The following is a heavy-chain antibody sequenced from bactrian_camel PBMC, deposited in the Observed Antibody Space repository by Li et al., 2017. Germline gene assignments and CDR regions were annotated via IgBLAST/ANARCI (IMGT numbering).Heavy chain of an antibody. CDR1: GYTFTFC. Sequence: VELVESGGGSVQAGGSLSLSCAYSGYTFTFCMGRFRQAPGKEREVVATINHDDITSYADFVRGRFTISKDNAKNTLYLQMNSLTLEDTAVYYCAADLLCLQYGASWGGFGVWGQGTQVTVS. CDR3: AADLLCLQYGASWGGFGV. CDR2: INHDDIT. V-gene: IGHV3S53*01. D-gene: IGHD6*01. J-gene: IGHJ6*01.